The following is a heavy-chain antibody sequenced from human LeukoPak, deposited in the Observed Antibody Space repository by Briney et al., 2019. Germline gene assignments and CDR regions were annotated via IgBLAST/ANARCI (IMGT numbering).Heavy chain of an antibody. CDR2: IRFDGNNE. CDR1: GFTVSPYG. J-gene: IGHJ4*02. V-gene: IGHV3-30*02. Sequence: GGSLRLSCAAASGFTVSPYGMQWVRQAPGKGLEWVTFIRFDGNNEYYTDSVKGRFTISRDDSKNTQYLQMNSLRAEDTAVYYCAGDFDYWGQGTLVTVSS. CDR3: AGDFDY.